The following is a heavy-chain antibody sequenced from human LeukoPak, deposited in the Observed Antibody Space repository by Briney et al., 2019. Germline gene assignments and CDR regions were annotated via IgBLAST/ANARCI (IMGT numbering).Heavy chain of an antibody. D-gene: IGHD2-8*01. CDR3: ARGGGGYCTNGVCTYYFDY. V-gene: IGHV3-23*01. CDR1: GFTFSSYA. J-gene: IGHJ4*02. Sequence: PGGSLRLSCAASGFTFSSYAMSWVRQVPGKGLEWVSAISASGGGTYYVESVKGRFTISRDNSKNTLFLQMNSLRAEDTAVYYCARGGGGYCTNGVCTYYFDYWGQGTLVTVSS. CDR2: ISASGGGT.